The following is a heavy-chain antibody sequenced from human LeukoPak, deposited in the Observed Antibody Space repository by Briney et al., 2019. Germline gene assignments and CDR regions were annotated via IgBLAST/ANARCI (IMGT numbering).Heavy chain of an antibody. CDR3: ARARSTPAGFAFDI. CDR1: GFTVSSNY. V-gene: IGHV3-53*01. Sequence: PGGSLRLSCAASGFTVSSNYMSWVRQAPGKGLEWVSVIYSGGSTYYADSVKGRFTISRDNSKNTLYLQMNSLRAEDTAVYYCARARSTPAGFAFDIWGQGTMVTVSS. CDR2: IYSGGST. J-gene: IGHJ3*02.